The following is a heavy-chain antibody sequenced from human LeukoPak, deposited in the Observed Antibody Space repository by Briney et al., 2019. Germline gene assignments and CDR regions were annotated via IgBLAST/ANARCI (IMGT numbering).Heavy chain of an antibody. CDR3: ARGDTVAARPGRFDY. D-gene: IGHD6-6*01. J-gene: IGHJ4*02. V-gene: IGHV4-34*01. CDR1: GFTFSTYF. CDR2: INHRGST. Sequence: GSLRLSCAASGFTFSTYFINWVRQPPGKGLEWIGEINHRGSTNYNPSLKSRVTISVDRSKNQFSLKLRSVTAADTAVYYCARGDTVAARPGRFDYWGQGTLVTVSS.